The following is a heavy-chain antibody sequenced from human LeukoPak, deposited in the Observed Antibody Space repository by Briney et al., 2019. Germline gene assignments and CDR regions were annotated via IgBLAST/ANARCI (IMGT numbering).Heavy chain of an antibody. J-gene: IGHJ4*02. D-gene: IGHD6-25*01. CDR1: GFTVDSNY. CDR3: AREIPGAASAFDY. Sequence: GGSLRLSCAASGFTVDSNYLSWVRQAPGKGLEWVANMNEDGSRRYYANTVKGRFTISRDNAKNSLYVQMHSLRVEDTAVYYCAREIPGAASAFDYWGQGALVTVSS. V-gene: IGHV3-7*03. CDR2: MNEDGSRR.